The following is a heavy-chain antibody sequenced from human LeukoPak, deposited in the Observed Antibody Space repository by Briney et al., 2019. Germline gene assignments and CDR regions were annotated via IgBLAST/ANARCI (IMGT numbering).Heavy chain of an antibody. J-gene: IGHJ4*02. V-gene: IGHV4-39*07. CDR2: IYYSGST. Sequence: PSETLSLTCTVSGGSISSSYYYWGWIRQPPGKGLEWIGTIYYSGSTYYNPSLKSRVTISVDTSKNRFSLKLSTVTAADTAVYYCARRPTGDPKFDYWGQGTLVTVSS. CDR3: ARRPTGDPKFDY. CDR1: GGSISSSYYY. D-gene: IGHD7-27*01.